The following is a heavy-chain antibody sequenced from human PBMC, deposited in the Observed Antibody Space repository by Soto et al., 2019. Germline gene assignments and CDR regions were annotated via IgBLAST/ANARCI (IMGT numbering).Heavy chain of an antibody. CDR2: ISAYNGNT. D-gene: IGHD6-19*01. Sequence: ASVKVSCKASGYTFTSYGISWVRQAPGQGLEWMGWISAYNGNTNYAQKLQGRVTMTTDTSTSTAYMELRSLRSDDTAVYYCARELAVAGNNRPDYWGQGTLVTVYS. CDR1: GYTFTSYG. V-gene: IGHV1-18*01. CDR3: ARELAVAGNNRPDY. J-gene: IGHJ4*02.